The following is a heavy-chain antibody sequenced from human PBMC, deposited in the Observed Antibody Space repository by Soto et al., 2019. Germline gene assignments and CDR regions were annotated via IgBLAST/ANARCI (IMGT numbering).Heavy chain of an antibody. CDR1: GGTFSSYA. Sequence: RASVKVSCKASGGTFSSYAISWVRQAPGQGLEWMGGIIPIFGTANYAQKFQGRVTITADESTSTAYMELSSLRSEDTAVYYCARETTLTRNFDYWGQGTLVTVSS. D-gene: IGHD4-17*01. CDR3: ARETTLTRNFDY. J-gene: IGHJ4*02. CDR2: IIPIFGTA. V-gene: IGHV1-69*13.